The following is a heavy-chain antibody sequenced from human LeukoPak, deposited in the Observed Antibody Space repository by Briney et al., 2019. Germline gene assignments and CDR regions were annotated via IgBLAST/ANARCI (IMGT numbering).Heavy chain of an antibody. CDR1: GFTFGDHA. D-gene: IGHD5-18*01. CDR3: TRRPIHLWKHNGVDV. CDR2: IRSQAYRGTT. J-gene: IGHJ6*02. Sequence: GGSLRLSCRTSGFTFGDHAMNWVRQAPGKGLEWVGFIRSQAYRGTTEYAASVQGRFTISRDDSRGIAYLHMNSLTTEDTARYYCTRRPIHLWKHNGVDVWGQGTTVTVSS. V-gene: IGHV3-49*04.